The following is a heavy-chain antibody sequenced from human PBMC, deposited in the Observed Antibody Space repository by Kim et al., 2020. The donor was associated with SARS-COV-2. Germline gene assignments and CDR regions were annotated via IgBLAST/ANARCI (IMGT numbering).Heavy chain of an antibody. V-gene: IGHV3-74*01. CDR2: INSDGSST. D-gene: IGHD3-16*01. J-gene: IGHJ6*02. CDR3: ARVLGLRVLFDYYYYGMDV. CDR1: GFTFSSYW. Sequence: GGSLRLSCAASGFTFSSYWMHWVRQAPRKGLVWVSRINSDGSSTSYADSVKGRFTISRDNAKNTLYLQMNSLRAEDTAVYYCARVLGLRVLFDYYYYGMDVWGQGTTVTVSS.